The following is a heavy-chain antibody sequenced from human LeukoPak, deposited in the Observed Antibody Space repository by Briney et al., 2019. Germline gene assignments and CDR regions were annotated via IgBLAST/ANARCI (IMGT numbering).Heavy chain of an antibody. CDR3: AKGITSPSTGRDFDY. J-gene: IGHJ4*02. CDR2: ISGSGDGP. V-gene: IGHV3-23*01. D-gene: IGHD2-2*01. Sequence: GGSLRLSCAASGFTFKNYDMSWVRQAPGKGLEWVSVISGSGDGPYYADSVKGRFSISRDNSKNTLYLQMNNLRAEDTAVFYCAKGITSPSTGRDFDYWGQGTLVTVSS. CDR1: GFTFKNYD.